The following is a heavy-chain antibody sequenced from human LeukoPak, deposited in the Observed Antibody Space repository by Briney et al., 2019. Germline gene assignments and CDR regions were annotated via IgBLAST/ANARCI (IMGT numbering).Heavy chain of an antibody. J-gene: IGHJ4*02. Sequence: GESLKISCSCSGYNFSNYWIGWVRQTPGKGLDWMGIIYPGDSDTRYSPSFQGQVTVSADKSISTAYLQWGSLKASDTAMYYCARRGPVSGWFGDWGQGTLVTVSS. V-gene: IGHV5-51*01. CDR2: IYPGDSDT. CDR3: ARRGPVSGWFGD. CDR1: GYNFSNYW. D-gene: IGHD6-19*01.